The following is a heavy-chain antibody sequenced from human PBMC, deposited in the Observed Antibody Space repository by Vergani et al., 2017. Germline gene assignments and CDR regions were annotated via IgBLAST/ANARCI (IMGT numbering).Heavy chain of an antibody. CDR1: GGSISSYY. Sequence: QVQLQESGPGLVKPSETLSLTCTVSGGSISSYYWSWIRQPPGKGLEWIWYIYYSGSTNYNPSLKSRVTISVDTSKNQFSLKLSSVTAADTAGYYCARLPAVAGLGTHPLYYYYYGMDVWGQGTTVTVSS. CDR2: IYYSGST. D-gene: IGHD6-19*01. J-gene: IGHJ6*02. CDR3: ARLPAVAGLGTHPLYYYYYGMDV. V-gene: IGHV4-59*08.